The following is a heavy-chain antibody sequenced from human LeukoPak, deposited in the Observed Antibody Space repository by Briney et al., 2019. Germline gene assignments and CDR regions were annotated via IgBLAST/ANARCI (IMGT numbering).Heavy chain of an antibody. Sequence: ASVKVSCKASGYTFTSYDINWVRQAPGQGLEWMGWINPNSGGTNYAQKFQGRVTMTRDTSISAAYMELSRLRSDDTAVYYCARVGMSINSWGQGTLVTVS. D-gene: IGHD1-20*01. V-gene: IGHV1-2*02. CDR2: INPNSGGT. CDR1: GYTFTSYD. CDR3: ARVGMSINS. J-gene: IGHJ4*02.